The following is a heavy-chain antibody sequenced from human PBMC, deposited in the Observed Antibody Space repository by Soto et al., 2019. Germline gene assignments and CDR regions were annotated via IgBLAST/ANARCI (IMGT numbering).Heavy chain of an antibody. J-gene: IGHJ4*02. CDR2: IHNSGGT. V-gene: IGHV4-59*01. CDR3: ARDPFY. Sequence: QVQLQESGPGLVKPSETLSLTCTVSGGSISEFYWSWIRQPPGKGLEWIGYIHNSGGTNYNPSPKRRVTISGDTSKNQFSRRLSSVTASDTAVYYCARDPFYWGQGTLVTFSS. CDR1: GGSISEFY.